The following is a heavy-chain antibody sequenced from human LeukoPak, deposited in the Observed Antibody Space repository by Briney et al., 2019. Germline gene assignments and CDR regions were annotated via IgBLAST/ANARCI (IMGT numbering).Heavy chain of an antibody. V-gene: IGHV4-34*01. Sequence: SETLSLTCAVYGGSFSGSYWSWIRQPPGKGLEWVGEINHSGSTNYNPSLKSRVTISVDTSRNQFSLKLSSVTAADTAVYYCARREYYYGSGSFLNQNCFDPWGQGTLVTVSS. CDR1: GGSFSGSY. D-gene: IGHD3-10*01. J-gene: IGHJ5*02. CDR2: INHSGST. CDR3: ARREYYYGSGSFLNQNCFDP.